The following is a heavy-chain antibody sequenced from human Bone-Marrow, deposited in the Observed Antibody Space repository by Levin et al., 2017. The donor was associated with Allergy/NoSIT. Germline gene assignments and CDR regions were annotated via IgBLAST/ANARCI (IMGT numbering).Heavy chain of an antibody. Sequence: GESLKISCAASGFTFSSYWMSWVRQAPGKGLEWVANIKQDGSEKYYVDSVKGRFTISRDNAKNSLYLQMNSLRAEDTAVYYCARRYSYGYRNRFSSNWFDPWGQGTLVTVSS. CDR3: ARRYSYGYRNRFSSNWFDP. CDR2: IKQDGSEK. CDR1: GFTFSSYW. J-gene: IGHJ5*02. D-gene: IGHD5-18*01. V-gene: IGHV3-7*01.